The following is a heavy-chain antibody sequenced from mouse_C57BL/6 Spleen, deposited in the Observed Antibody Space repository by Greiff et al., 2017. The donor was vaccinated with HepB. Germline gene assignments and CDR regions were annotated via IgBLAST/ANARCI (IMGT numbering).Heavy chain of an antibody. CDR2: ISSGSSTI. V-gene: IGHV5-17*01. CDR3: AKYYYGIDY. CDR1: GFTFSDYG. J-gene: IGHJ2*01. Sequence: EVMLVESGGGLVKPGGSLKLSCAASGFTFSDYGMHWVRQAPEKGLEWVAYISSGSSTIYYADTVKGRFTISRDNAKNSLFLQMTSVRSEDTAMYYCAKYYYGIDYWGQGTTLTVSS. D-gene: IGHD1-1*01.